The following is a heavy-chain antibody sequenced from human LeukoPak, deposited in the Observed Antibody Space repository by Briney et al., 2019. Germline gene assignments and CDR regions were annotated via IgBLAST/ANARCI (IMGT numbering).Heavy chain of an antibody. CDR3: ARTSGGSIYGMDV. CDR2: IYYSGST. CDR1: GGSISSGDYY. J-gene: IGHJ6*02. Sequence: SETLSLTCTVSGGSISSGDYYWSWIRQPPGKGLEWIGYIYYSGSTYYNPSLKSRVSISVDTSKDQVSLTLSSVTAADTAVYYCARTSGGSIYGMDVWGQGTTVTVSS. V-gene: IGHV4-30-4*01. D-gene: IGHD2-8*02.